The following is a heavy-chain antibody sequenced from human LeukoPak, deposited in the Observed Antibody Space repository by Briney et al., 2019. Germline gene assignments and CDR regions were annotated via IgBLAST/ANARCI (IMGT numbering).Heavy chain of an antibody. Sequence: PGRSLRLSCAAFGLTFDEYAMHWVRQAPGKGLEWVSGISWNDGTIGYADSVKGRFTISRDNAKNSLFVQMNSLRAEDTAFYYCVSSRRYYGTFDYWGQGTLVTVSS. D-gene: IGHD1-26*01. V-gene: IGHV3-9*01. CDR3: VSSRRYYGTFDY. CDR1: GLTFDEYA. J-gene: IGHJ4*02. CDR2: ISWNDGTI.